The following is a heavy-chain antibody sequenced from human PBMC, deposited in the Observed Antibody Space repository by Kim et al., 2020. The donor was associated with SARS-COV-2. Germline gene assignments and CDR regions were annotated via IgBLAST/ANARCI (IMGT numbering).Heavy chain of an antibody. V-gene: IGHV3-9*01. CDR1: GFTFDDYA. D-gene: IGHD4-4*01. CDR2: ISWNSGSI. J-gene: IGHJ4*02. CDR3: AKDPTVTTEYYFDY. Sequence: GGSLRLSCAASGFTFDDYAMHWVRQAPGKGLEWVSGISWNSGSIGYADSVKGRFTISRDNAKNSLYLQMNSLRAEDTALYYCAKDPTVTTEYYFDYWGQG.